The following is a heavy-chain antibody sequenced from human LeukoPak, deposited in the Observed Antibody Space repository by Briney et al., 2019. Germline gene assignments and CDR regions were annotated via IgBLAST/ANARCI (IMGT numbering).Heavy chain of an antibody. CDR3: AKRILPGYSFCFDY. D-gene: IGHD5-18*01. CDR1: GGSFSGYY. CDR2: ISGSGGST. Sequence: ETLSLTCAVYGGSFSGYYWSWVRQAPGKGLEWVSAISGSGGSTYYADSVKGRFTISRDNSKNTLYLQMNSLRAEDTAVYYCAKRILPGYSFCFDYWGQGTLVTVSS. J-gene: IGHJ4*02. V-gene: IGHV3-23*01.